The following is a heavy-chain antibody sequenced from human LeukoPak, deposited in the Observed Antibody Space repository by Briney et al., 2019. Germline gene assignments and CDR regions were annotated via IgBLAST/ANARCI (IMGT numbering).Heavy chain of an antibody. V-gene: IGHV3-74*01. CDR1: GFTFSSYW. D-gene: IGHD3-22*01. CDR3: ARGYYDSSDYYPIVY. J-gene: IGHJ4*02. Sequence: PGGSLRLSCAASGFTFSSYWMHWVRQAPGKGLVWVSRINSDGSSTSYADSVKGRFTISRDNAKNTLYLQMNSLRAEDTAAYYCARGYYDSSDYYPIVYWGQGTLVTVSS. CDR2: INSDGSST.